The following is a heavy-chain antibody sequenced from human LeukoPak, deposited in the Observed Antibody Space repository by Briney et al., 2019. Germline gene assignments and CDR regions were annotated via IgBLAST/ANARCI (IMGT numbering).Heavy chain of an antibody. V-gene: IGHV1-18*01. CDR2: ISAHKDNT. CDR1: GYTFFNYG. CDR3: ARDLFREQLFDY. D-gene: IGHD3-10*02. J-gene: IGHJ4*02. Sequence: ASVKVSCKASGYTFFNYGINWVRQAPGQGLEWMGWISAHKDNTNYALKLQGRVTMTTDTSTSTAYMELRSLRSDDTAVYYCARDLFREQLFDYWGQGTLVTVSS.